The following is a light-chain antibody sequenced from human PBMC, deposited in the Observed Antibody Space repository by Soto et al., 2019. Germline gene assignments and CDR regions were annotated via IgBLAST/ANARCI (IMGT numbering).Light chain of an antibody. CDR1: QGIGDT. CDR2: DTS. V-gene: IGKV3-15*01. Sequence: EVVMRQSPATLSVSQGEGATLSCRASQGIGDTLAWYQHKPGQTPRLLIYDTSTRATGVPTRFSGSRSGAEFTLTINSLQSEDFAVYYCQPYNIWPLTFGGGTKVDIK. CDR3: QPYNIWPLT. J-gene: IGKJ4*01.